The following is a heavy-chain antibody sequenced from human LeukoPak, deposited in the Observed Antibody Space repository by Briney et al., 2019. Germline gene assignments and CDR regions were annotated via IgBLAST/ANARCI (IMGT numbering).Heavy chain of an antibody. V-gene: IGHV3-23*01. D-gene: IGHD3-9*01. CDR3: AKDRSYDILTGYYYDY. Sequence: GGSLRLSCAASGFTFSSYAMNWVRQAPGKGLEWVSAISGSGGSTYYADSVKGRFTISRDNSKNTLYLQMNSLRAEDTAVYYCAKDRSYDILTGYYYDYWGQGTLVTVSS. J-gene: IGHJ4*02. CDR1: GFTFSSYA. CDR2: ISGSGGST.